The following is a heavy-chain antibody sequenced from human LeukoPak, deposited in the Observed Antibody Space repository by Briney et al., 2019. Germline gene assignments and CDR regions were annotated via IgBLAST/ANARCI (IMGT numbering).Heavy chain of an antibody. V-gene: IGHV3-48*03. CDR1: GFTFSSYE. CDR3: ARELRRITMVRGVKYYYYMDV. J-gene: IGHJ6*03. D-gene: IGHD3-10*01. CDR2: ISSSGSTI. Sequence: GGSLRLSCAASGFTFSSYEMNWVRQAPGKGLEWVSYISSSGSTIYYADSVKGRFTISRDNAKNSLYLQMNSLRAEDTAVYYCARELRRITMVRGVKYYYYMDVWGKGTTVTVSS.